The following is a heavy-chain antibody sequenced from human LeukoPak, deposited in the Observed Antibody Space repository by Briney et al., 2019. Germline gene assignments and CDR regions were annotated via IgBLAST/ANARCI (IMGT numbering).Heavy chain of an antibody. J-gene: IGHJ4*02. CDR1: GGSFSTYT. Sequence: SVTVSCKAAGGSFSTYTFGWVRRPPGQVREWMGTILPILAIANYAQKLQGRVTITADKSPNTAYLDLSSLRAEDTAVYYCARAGQLSTGAYFDYWGQGTLVTVSS. CDR2: ILPILAIA. V-gene: IGHV1-69*02. CDR3: ARAGQLSTGAYFDY. D-gene: IGHD6-6*01.